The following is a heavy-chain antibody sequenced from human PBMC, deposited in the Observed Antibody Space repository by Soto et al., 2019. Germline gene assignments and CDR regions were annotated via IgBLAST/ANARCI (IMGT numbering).Heavy chain of an antibody. CDR2: ISGSGGST. CDR1: GFTFSSYA. J-gene: IGHJ6*02. V-gene: IGHV3-23*01. Sequence: GGSLRLSCAASGFTFSSYAMSWVRQAPGKGLEWVSAISGSGGSTYYADSVKGRFTISRDNSKNTLYLQMNSLRAEDTAVYYCAKDILRYFDWFDSNYYYGMDGWGQGNTVTVSS. D-gene: IGHD3-9*01. CDR3: AKDILRYFDWFDSNYYYGMDG.